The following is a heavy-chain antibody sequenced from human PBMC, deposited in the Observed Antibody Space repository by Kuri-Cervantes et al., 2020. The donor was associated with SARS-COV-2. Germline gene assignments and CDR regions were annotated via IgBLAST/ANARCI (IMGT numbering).Heavy chain of an antibody. CDR1: GFTFSSYS. CDR2: ISSSSSYI. CDR3: AREYYDSSGYYYYYYYGMDV. Sequence: GGSLRLSCAASGFTFSSYSMNWVRQAPGKGLEWVSSISSSSSYIYYADSVKGRFTISRDNAKDSLYLQMNGLRAEDTAVYYCAREYYDSSGYYYYYYYGMDVWGQGTTVTVSS. J-gene: IGHJ6*02. D-gene: IGHD3-22*01. V-gene: IGHV3-21*01.